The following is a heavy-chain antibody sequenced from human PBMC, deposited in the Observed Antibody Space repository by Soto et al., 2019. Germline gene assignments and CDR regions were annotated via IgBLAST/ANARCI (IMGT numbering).Heavy chain of an antibody. D-gene: IGHD2-15*01. Sequence: SETLSLTCTVSGGSISSSSYYWGWIRQPPGKGLEWIGSIYYSGSTYYNPSLKSRVTISVDTSKNQFSLKLRSVTAADTAVYYCAKYCSGGSCYSFFDYWGQGALVTVSS. CDR2: IYYSGST. J-gene: IGHJ4*02. CDR1: GGSISSSSYY. CDR3: AKYCSGGSCYSFFDY. V-gene: IGHV4-39*01.